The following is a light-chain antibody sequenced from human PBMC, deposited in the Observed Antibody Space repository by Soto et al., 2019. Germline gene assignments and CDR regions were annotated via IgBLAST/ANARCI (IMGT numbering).Light chain of an antibody. CDR2: DVS. CDR1: SSDVGGYNY. V-gene: IGLV2-11*01. CDR3: CSYAGSYVV. Sequence: QSVLTQPRSVSGSPGQSVTISCTGTSSDVGGYNYVSWYQQHPGKAPKLIIYDVSKRPSGVPDRFSGSKSGNTASLTISGLQAEDEADYYCCSYAGSYVVFGGGTQLTVL. J-gene: IGLJ2*01.